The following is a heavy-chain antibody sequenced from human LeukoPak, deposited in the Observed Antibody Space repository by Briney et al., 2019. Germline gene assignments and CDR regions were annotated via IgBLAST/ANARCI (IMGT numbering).Heavy chain of an antibody. J-gene: IGHJ6*03. CDR1: GGSISSYY. Sequence: SETLSLTCTVSGGSISSYYWSWIRQPAGKGLEWIGRIYTSGSTNYNPSLKSRVTMSVDTSKNQFSLKLSSVTAADTAVHYCAREIAYCGGDCYLGYYYYMDVWGKGTTVTVSS. CDR2: IYTSGST. D-gene: IGHD2-21*01. V-gene: IGHV4-4*07. CDR3: AREIAYCGGDCYLGYYYYMDV.